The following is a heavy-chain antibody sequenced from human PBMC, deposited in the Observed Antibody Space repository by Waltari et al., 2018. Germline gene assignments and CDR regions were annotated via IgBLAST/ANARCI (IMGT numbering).Heavy chain of an antibody. V-gene: IGHV5-51*01. J-gene: IGHJ4*02. Sequence: VQLVQSGAEGTKPGESLTLSCKGSGYSFPSFWIGWVRQMPGKGLEWMGIIYPGDSDTTYSPSFEGQVTLSVDKSINTVYLEWSSLKASDTAMYYCARRGNSGSYYIDNWGQGTLVTVSS. CDR3: ARRGNSGSYYIDN. CDR1: GYSFPSFW. CDR2: IYPGDSDT. D-gene: IGHD3-10*01.